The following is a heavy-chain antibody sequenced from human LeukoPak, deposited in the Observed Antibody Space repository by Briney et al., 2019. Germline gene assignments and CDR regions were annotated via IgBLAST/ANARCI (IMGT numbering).Heavy chain of an antibody. V-gene: IGHV4-30-4*07. CDR3: ARAPWAYGNYVHAFDI. J-gene: IGHJ3*02. Sequence: SQTLPLTCAVSGGSISSGGYSWSWIRQPAGKGLEWIGSIYSGGRIYYNPSLKSRVTISVDTSKNQFSLKLTSVTAADTAVFYCARAPWAYGNYVHAFDIWGQGTMVTVSS. CDR2: IYSGGRI. CDR1: GGSISSGGYS. D-gene: IGHD4-11*01.